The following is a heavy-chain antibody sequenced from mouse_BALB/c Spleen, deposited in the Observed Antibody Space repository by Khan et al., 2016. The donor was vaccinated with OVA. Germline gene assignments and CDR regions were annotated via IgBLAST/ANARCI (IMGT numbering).Heavy chain of an antibody. CDR2: ISPGSGDT. D-gene: IGHD1-2*01. CDR3: ARRNYFGYTLAD. CDR1: GYSFTDYY. V-gene: IGHV1-77*01. Sequence: QVQLQQSGAELARPGASVKLSCKASGYSFTDYYINWVKQRTGQGLEWIGEISPGSGDTYSNEKFKGKATLTADKSSSTAYMQLSSLTSEASAVYFCARRNYFGYTLADWGQGTLVTVSA. J-gene: IGHJ3*01.